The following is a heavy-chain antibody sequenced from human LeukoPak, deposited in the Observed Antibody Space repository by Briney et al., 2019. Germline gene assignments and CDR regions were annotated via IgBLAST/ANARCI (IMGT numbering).Heavy chain of an antibody. V-gene: IGHV3-23*01. CDR3: AKGARGPPVWFGELWGEYYFDY. Sequence: GGSLRLSCALSGLTFHDYAMTWVRQAPGKGLEWVSTIVGDSSKTYYADSVKGRFTISRDTSKNTLYLQMNSLRAEDTAVYYCAKGARGPPVWFGELWGEYYFDYWGQGTLVTVSS. CDR2: IVGDSSKT. D-gene: IGHD3-10*01. CDR1: GLTFHDYA. J-gene: IGHJ4*02.